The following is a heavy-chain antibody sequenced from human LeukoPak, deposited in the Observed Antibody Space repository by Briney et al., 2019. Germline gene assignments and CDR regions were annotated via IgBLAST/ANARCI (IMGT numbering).Heavy chain of an antibody. CDR3: ARRVGYYDFWSGYYTGHFDY. Sequence: PSETLSLTCAVYGGSFSGYYWSWIRQPPGKGLEWIGEINHSGSTNYNPSLKSRVTISVDTSKNRFSLKLSSVTAADTAVYYCARRVGYYDFWSGYYTGHFDYWGQGTLVTVSS. V-gene: IGHV4-34*01. CDR1: GGSFSGYY. J-gene: IGHJ4*02. CDR2: INHSGST. D-gene: IGHD3-3*01.